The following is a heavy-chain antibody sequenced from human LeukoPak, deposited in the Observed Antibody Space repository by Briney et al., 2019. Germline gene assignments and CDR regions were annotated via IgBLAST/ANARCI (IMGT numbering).Heavy chain of an antibody. CDR3: VKDYATIAATANPLFDY. CDR1: GFTFSSYA. J-gene: IGHJ4*02. Sequence: GGSLRLSCAASGFTFSSYAVTWVRQAPGKGLEWVSGIAGSGDTTFYADSVKGRFTISRDNSKNTLYLQMHSLRAEDTAVYYCVKDYATIAATANPLFDYWGQGALVTVSS. D-gene: IGHD6-13*01. V-gene: IGHV3-23*01. CDR2: IAGSGDTT.